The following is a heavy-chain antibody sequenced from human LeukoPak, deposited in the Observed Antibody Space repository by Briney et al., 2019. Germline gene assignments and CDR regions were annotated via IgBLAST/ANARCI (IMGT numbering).Heavy chain of an antibody. V-gene: IGHV4-34*01. CDR3: ARPPPSSSTSDAFDI. D-gene: IGHD2-2*01. Sequence: SETLSLTCAVYGGSFSGYFWSWIRRPPGRGLEWIGEINHSGSTNYNPSLKSRVTISVDTSKNQFSLKLSSVTAADTAVYYCARPPPSSSTSDAFDIWGQGTMVTVSS. CDR1: GGSFSGYF. CDR2: INHSGST. J-gene: IGHJ3*02.